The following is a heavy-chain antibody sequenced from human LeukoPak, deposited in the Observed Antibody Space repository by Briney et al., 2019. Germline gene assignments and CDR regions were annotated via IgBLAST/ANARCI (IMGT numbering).Heavy chain of an antibody. CDR3: ARRVSSSGFDAFDV. Sequence: ASVKVSCKASGYTFTGYYMHWVRQAPGQGLEWMGWINPNSGGTNYAQKFQGRVTMTRDTSISTAYMELSRLRSDDTAVYYCARRVSSSGFDAFDVWGQGTMVTVSS. D-gene: IGHD5-12*01. V-gene: IGHV1-2*02. CDR1: GYTFTGYY. J-gene: IGHJ3*01. CDR2: INPNSGGT.